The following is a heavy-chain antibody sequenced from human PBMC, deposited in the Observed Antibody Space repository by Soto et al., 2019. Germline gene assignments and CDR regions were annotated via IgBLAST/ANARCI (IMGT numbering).Heavy chain of an antibody. CDR2: ISYDGITA. V-gene: IGHV3-30-3*01. Sequence: QVQLVESGGGVVQPGRSLRLSCAASRFTFNIHAMHWVRQAPGKGLEWLAIISYDGITAFYADSVKGRFTISRDNSKNTMYLLKDSLRAEDTAIYYCARDVQGVAGTPKDGAKNWLDPWGEGTLVTVSS. J-gene: IGHJ5*02. D-gene: IGHD6-19*01. CDR1: RFTFNIHA. CDR3: ARDVQGVAGTPKDGAKNWLDP.